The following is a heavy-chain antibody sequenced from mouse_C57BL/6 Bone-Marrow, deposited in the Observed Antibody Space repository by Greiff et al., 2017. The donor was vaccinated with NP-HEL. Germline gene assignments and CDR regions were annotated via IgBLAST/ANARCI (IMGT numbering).Heavy chain of an antibody. J-gene: IGHJ3*01. D-gene: IGHD2-4*01. CDR3: ASPYDYDVAWFAY. V-gene: IGHV5-6*02. CDR2: ISSGGSYT. Sequence: DVMLVESGGDLVKPGGSLKLSCAASGFTFSSYGMSWVRPTPDTRLEWVATISSGGSYTYYPDSVKGRFTISRDNAKNTLYLQMSSLKSEDTAMYYCASPYDYDVAWFAYWGQGTLVTVSA. CDR1: GFTFSSYG.